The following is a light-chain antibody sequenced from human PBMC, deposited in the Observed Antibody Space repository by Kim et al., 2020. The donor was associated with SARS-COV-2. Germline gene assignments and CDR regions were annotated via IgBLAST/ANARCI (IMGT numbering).Light chain of an antibody. J-gene: IGLJ2*01. CDR3: NSRDSNDNVV. CDR1: SLRSYY. Sequence: SSELTQDPAVSVALGQTVRITCQGDSLRSYYATWYQQKPGQAPILVIYGKNNRSSGIPDRFSGSSSGNTASLTITGTQAGDEADYYCNSRDSNDNVVFGGGPQLTVL. V-gene: IGLV3-19*01. CDR2: GKN.